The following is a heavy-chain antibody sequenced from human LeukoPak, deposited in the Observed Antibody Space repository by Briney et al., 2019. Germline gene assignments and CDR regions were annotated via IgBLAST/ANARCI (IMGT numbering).Heavy chain of an antibody. Sequence: GRSLRLSCAASGFTFDDYAMHWVRQAPGKGLEWVSGISWNSGSIGYADSVKGRFTISRDNAENSLYLQMSSLRAEDTALYYCAKDTYYDFWSGYFDYWGQGTLVTVSS. D-gene: IGHD3-3*01. V-gene: IGHV3-9*01. CDR1: GFTFDDYA. CDR3: AKDTYYDFWSGYFDY. CDR2: ISWNSGSI. J-gene: IGHJ4*02.